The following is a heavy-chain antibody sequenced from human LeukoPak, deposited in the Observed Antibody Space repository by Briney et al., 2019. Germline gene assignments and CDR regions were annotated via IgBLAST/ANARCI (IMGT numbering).Heavy chain of an antibody. J-gene: IGHJ4*02. V-gene: IGHV4-4*09. D-gene: IGHD4/OR15-4a*01. CDR2: IYTRGST. Sequence: SETLSLTCTVSGGSISSYYWGWIRQPPGKGLEWIGYIYTRGSTNYNPSLKSRVTISVDTSKNQFSLKLSSVTAADTAVYYCASVAYGAFDYWGQGTLVTVSS. CDR3: ASVAYGAFDY. CDR1: GGSISSYY.